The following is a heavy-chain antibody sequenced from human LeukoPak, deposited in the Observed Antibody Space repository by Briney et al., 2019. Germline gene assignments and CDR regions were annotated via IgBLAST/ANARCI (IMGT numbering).Heavy chain of an antibody. Sequence: SETLSLTCTVSGGSISSGGYYWSWIRQHPGKGLEWIGYIYYSGSTYYNPSLKSRVTISVDTSKNQFSLKLSSVTAADTAVYYCARDRHHYYDSSGYDYWGQGTLVTVSS. CDR2: IYYSGST. V-gene: IGHV4-31*03. J-gene: IGHJ4*02. CDR3: ARDRHHYYDSSGYDY. D-gene: IGHD3-22*01. CDR1: GGSISSGGYY.